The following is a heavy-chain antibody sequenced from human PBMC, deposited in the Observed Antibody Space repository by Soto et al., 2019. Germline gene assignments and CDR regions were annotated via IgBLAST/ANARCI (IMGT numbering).Heavy chain of an antibody. J-gene: IGHJ4*02. D-gene: IGHD3-10*01. CDR1: GLTFSSYA. CDR2: ISGSGSSR. CDR3: AKELLRLGESLERYFDY. Sequence: EVQLLESGGGLVQPGGSLRLSCAASGLTFSSYAMTWVRQAPGKGLEWVSAISGSGSSRYYADSAKGRFTISRDNSKNTLFLQLNSLRAEDTAVYYCAKELLRLGESLERYFDYWGQGTLVTVSS. V-gene: IGHV3-23*01.